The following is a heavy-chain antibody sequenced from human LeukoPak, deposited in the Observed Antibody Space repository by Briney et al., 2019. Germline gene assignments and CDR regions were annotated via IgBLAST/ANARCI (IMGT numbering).Heavy chain of an antibody. CDR3: ATRPGYSGYVHYFDY. CDR1: GYTLTELS. V-gene: IGHV1-24*01. D-gene: IGHD5-12*01. CDR2: FDPEDGET. J-gene: IGHJ4*02. Sequence: ASVKVSCKVSGYTLTELSMHWVRQAPGKGLEWMGGFDPEDGETIYAQKFQGRVIMTEDTSTDTAYMELSSLRSEDTAVYYCATRPGYSGYVHYFDYWGQGTLVTVSS.